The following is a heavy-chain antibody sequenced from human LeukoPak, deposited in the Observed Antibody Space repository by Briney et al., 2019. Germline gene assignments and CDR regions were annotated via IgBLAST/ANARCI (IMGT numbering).Heavy chain of an antibody. J-gene: IGHJ4*02. CDR2: ISGSGGST. CDR3: AKATFQDDYLWGSYRLPNYYFDY. CDR1: GFTFSSYA. D-gene: IGHD3-16*02. Sequence: PGGSLRLSCAASGFTFSSYAMSWVRQAPGKGLEWVSAISGSGGSTYYADSVKGRFTISRDNSKNTLYLQMNSLRAEDTAVYYCAKATFQDDYLWGSYRLPNYYFDYWGQGTLVTVSS. V-gene: IGHV3-23*01.